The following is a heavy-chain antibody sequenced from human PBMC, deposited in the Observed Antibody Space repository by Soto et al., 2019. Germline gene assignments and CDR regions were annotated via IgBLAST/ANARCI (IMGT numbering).Heavy chain of an antibody. CDR1: GDSVSSNSAA. J-gene: IGHJ6*02. CDR3: ARFKGVGATPYYYGMDV. CDR2: TYYRSKWYN. D-gene: IGHD1-26*01. Sequence: SQTLSLTCAISGDSVSSNSAAWNWIRQSPSRGLEWLGRTYYRSKWYNDYAVSVKSRITINPDTSKNQFSLQLNSVTPEGTAVYYCARFKGVGATPYYYGMDVWGQGTTVTVSS. V-gene: IGHV6-1*01.